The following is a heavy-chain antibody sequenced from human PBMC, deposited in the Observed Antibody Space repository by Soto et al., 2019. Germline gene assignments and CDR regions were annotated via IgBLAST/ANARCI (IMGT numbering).Heavy chain of an antibody. Sequence: PSETLSLTCAVYGGSFSGYYWSWIRQPPGKGLEWIGEVNHSGSTNYNPSLKSRVTISVDTSKNQFSLKLSSVTAADTAVYYCARVRQSFFQWFAHFYYYSDMHVWRPGTTVTVSS. V-gene: IGHV4-34*01. CDR3: ARVRQSFFQWFAHFYYYSDMHV. CDR2: VNHSGST. D-gene: IGHD3-3*01. CDR1: GGSFSGYY. J-gene: IGHJ6*02.